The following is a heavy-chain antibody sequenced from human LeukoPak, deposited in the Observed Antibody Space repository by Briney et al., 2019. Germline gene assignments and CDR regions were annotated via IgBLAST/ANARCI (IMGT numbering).Heavy chain of an antibody. V-gene: IGHV3-7*03. CDR1: GFTFSGYW. Sequence: GGSLRLSCAASGFTFSGYWMSWVRQAPGKGLEWVANINQAGSEKYYVDSVKGRLTISRDNARNSLYLQMNSLRAEDTAVYYCARFPWARFDYWGQGTLVTVSS. CDR2: INQAGSEK. J-gene: IGHJ4*02. CDR3: ARFPWARFDY.